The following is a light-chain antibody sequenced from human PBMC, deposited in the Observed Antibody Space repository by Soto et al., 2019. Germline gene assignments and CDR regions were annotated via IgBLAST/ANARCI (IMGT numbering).Light chain of an antibody. J-gene: IGLJ1*01. V-gene: IGLV1-44*01. CDR3: AAWDDSLNGFYV. Sequence: QSVLTQPPSASGTPGQRVTISCSGSSSNIGSNTVNWYQQLPGTAPKLLIYSNNQRPSGVPYRCSGSKSATSASLAISGLQSEDEADYYCAAWDDSLNGFYVFGTGTKVTV. CDR2: SNN. CDR1: SSNIGSNT.